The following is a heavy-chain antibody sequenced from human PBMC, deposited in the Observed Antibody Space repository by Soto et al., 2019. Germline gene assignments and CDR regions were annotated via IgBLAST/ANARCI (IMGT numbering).Heavy chain of an antibody. CDR2: IAFTGSAT. V-gene: IGHV3-23*05. CDR3: AKGTPRGITFGGVIATSPIDVFDI. J-gene: IGHJ3*02. CDR1: GFTFHDYA. D-gene: IGHD3-16*02. Sequence: PGGSLRLSCATSGFTFHDYAMSWVRQAPGKGLEWVSAIAFTGSATYYADSVKGRFTISRDNSKNTVYLQMHSLRAEDTAVYYCAKGTPRGITFGGVIATSPIDVFDIWGQGTMVTVSS.